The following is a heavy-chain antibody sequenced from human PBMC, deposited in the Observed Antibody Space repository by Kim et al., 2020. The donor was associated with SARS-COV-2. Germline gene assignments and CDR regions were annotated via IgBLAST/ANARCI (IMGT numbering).Heavy chain of an antibody. Sequence: SETLSLTCAVYGGSFSGYYWSWIRQPPGKGLEWIEEINHSGSTNYNPSLKSRVTISVDTSKNQFSLKLSSVTAADTAVYYCARGKGNRITMIVVVITKANWFDPWGQGTLVTVSS. V-gene: IGHV4-34*01. D-gene: IGHD3-22*01. CDR3: ARGKGNRITMIVVVITKANWFDP. CDR2: INHSGST. CDR1: GGSFSGYY. J-gene: IGHJ5*02.